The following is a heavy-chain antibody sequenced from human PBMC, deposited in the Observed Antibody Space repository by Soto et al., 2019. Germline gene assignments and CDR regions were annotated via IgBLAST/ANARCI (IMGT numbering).Heavy chain of an antibody. CDR3: ARDGGPGGWNPNWFDP. V-gene: IGHV4-4*07. CDR1: GASVTTKY. CDR2: IYVSGAT. J-gene: IGHJ5*02. Sequence: QVQLQESGPGLVKPSETLSLICNVSGASVTTKYWNWIRQPAGKGLEWLGRIYVSGATSYNPALKSRLTMSVDPSKNQFCLRLKSVTAADAAVYYCARDGGPGGWNPNWFDPWGQGILVTVSS. D-gene: IGHD1-1*01.